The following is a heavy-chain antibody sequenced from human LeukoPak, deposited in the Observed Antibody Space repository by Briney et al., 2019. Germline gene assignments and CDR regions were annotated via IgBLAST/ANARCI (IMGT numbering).Heavy chain of an antibody. CDR2: IWYDGSNK. Sequence: GGSLRLSCAASGFTFSSYAMHWVRQAPGKGLEWVAVIWYDGSNKYYADSVKGRFTISRDNSKNTLYLQMNSLRAEDTAVYYCARVRRGIAAASHFDYWGQGTLVTVSS. D-gene: IGHD6-13*01. CDR1: GFTFSSYA. V-gene: IGHV3-33*08. J-gene: IGHJ4*02. CDR3: ARVRRGIAAASHFDY.